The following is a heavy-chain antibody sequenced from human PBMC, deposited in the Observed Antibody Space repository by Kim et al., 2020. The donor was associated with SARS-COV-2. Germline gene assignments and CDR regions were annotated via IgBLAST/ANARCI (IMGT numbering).Heavy chain of an antibody. CDR2: RT. J-gene: IGHJ6*02. V-gene: IGHV4-39*07. CDR3: ARDYYGMDV. Sequence: RTYYTPSLKSRVSIAVDTSKNQFSLKLSSVTAADTAVYYCARDYYGMDVWGQGTTVTVSS.